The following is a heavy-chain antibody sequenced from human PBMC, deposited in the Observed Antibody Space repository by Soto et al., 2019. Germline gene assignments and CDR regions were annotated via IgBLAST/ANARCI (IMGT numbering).Heavy chain of an antibody. Sequence: PSETLSLTCFFSGFSVTSHDLTLLRPFPGKGLEWIAYTSYTGNTNYNPSLQSRVTISLDTSKNQLSLKLTSMTAADTAVYYCARDMNDGFTHYLETWGQGTLVNVSS. D-gene: IGHD3-16*01. V-gene: IGHV4-59*02. CDR2: TSYTGNT. CDR1: GFSVTSHD. J-gene: IGHJ4*02. CDR3: ARDMNDGFTHYLET.